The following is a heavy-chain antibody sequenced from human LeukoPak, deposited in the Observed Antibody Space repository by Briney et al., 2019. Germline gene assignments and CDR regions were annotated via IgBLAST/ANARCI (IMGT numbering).Heavy chain of an antibody. J-gene: IGHJ4*02. D-gene: IGHD3-10*01. Sequence: PGGTLRLSCAASGFTFSSYGMSWVRQAPGKRLEWVSAISGSGGSTYYADSVKGRFTISRDNSKKTLDLQMHSLRAEDTAVYYCAKASVWTMVRVVSYFDEWGQGIQVTVSS. V-gene: IGHV3-23*01. CDR1: GFTFSSYG. CDR2: ISGSGGST. CDR3: AKASVWTMVRVVSYFDE.